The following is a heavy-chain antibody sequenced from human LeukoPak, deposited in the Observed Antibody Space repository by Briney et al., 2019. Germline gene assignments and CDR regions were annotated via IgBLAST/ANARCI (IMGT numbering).Heavy chain of an antibody. J-gene: IGHJ5*02. CDR3: ARDGSGGYLNWFDP. Sequence: SETLSLTCTVSGGSISSYYWNWIRQPPGKGLEWIGHTYNSGSTNYNPSLKSRVTISVDTSKNQFSLKLTSVTAADTAVYYCARDGSGGYLNWFDPWGQGTLVTVSS. V-gene: IGHV4-59*01. CDR1: GGSISSYY. D-gene: IGHD3-10*01. CDR2: TYNSGST.